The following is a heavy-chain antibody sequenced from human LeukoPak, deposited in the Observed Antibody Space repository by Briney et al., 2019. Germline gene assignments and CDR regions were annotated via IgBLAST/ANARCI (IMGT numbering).Heavy chain of an antibody. CDR1: GFTFSSYA. CDR2: ISGSGDNT. Sequence: PGGSLRLSCAASGFTFSSYAMTWVRQAPGKGLEWVSCISGSGDNTYYPDSVRGRFTISRDNFKNTLYLQMDSLRAEDTAVYYCAKKGRAAADNWFDPWGQGTLVTVSS. D-gene: IGHD6-13*01. V-gene: IGHV3-23*01. J-gene: IGHJ5*02. CDR3: AKKGRAAADNWFDP.